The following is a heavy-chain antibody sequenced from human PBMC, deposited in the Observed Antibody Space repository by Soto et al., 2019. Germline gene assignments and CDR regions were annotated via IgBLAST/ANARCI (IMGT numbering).Heavy chain of an antibody. CDR1: GFTLSSYS. D-gene: IGHD4-17*01. J-gene: IGHJ4*02. V-gene: IGHV3-48*02. CDR2: DGAGGTI. CDR3: ARQGPYGDHDH. Sequence: PGGSLRLSCVVSGFTLSSYSMNWVRQAPGKRLEWVSHDGAGGTILYADSVKGRFTVSRDNAKNSLYLQMNILRDGDTAVYYCARQGPYGDHDHWGQGTLVTVSS.